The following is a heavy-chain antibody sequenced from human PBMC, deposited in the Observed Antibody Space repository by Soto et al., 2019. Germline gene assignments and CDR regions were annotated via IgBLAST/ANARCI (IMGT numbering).Heavy chain of an antibody. J-gene: IGHJ4*02. Sequence: PGGSLRLSCAASGFTFSSYAMSWVRQAPGKGLEWVSAISGSGGSTYYADSVKGRFTISRDNSKNTLYLQMNSLRAEDTAVYYCAKAPDDSSGYYVDYWGQGALVTVSS. CDR3: AKAPDDSSGYYVDY. CDR1: GFTFSSYA. CDR2: ISGSGGST. D-gene: IGHD3-22*01. V-gene: IGHV3-23*01.